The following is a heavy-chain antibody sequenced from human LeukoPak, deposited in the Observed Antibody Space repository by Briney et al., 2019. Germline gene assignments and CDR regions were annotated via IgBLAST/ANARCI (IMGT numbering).Heavy chain of an antibody. CDR2: IRTKAYGGAT. Sequence: PGGSLRLSCTTSGFTFGDYAMSWFRQAPGKGLEWVGFIRTKAYGGATEYAASVKGRFTISRDDSKSIAYLQMNSLKTEDTAVYYCTRGNYDLGDYWGQGTLVTVSS. V-gene: IGHV3-49*03. D-gene: IGHD3-3*01. CDR1: GFTFGDYA. J-gene: IGHJ4*02. CDR3: TRGNYDLGDY.